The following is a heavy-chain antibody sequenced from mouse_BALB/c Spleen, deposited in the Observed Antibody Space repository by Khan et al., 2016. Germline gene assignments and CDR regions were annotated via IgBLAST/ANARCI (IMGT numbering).Heavy chain of an antibody. Sequence: EVELVESGGGLVQPGGSRKLSCAASGFTFSSFGMHWVRQAPEKGLEWVAFISSGSSAIYYADTVKGRFTISRDTPKNTLFLQMTSLRSEDTAMYYCGRGDYWGQGTTLTVSS. CDR3: GRGDY. J-gene: IGHJ2*01. V-gene: IGHV5-17*02. CDR2: ISSGSSAI. CDR1: GFTFSSFG.